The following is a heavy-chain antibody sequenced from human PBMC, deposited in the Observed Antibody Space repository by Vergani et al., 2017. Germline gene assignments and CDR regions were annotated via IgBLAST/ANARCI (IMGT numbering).Heavy chain of an antibody. CDR1: GGSISSGGYY. V-gene: IGHV4-31*03. J-gene: IGHJ4*02. Sequence: QVQLQESGPGPVKPSQTLSLTCTVSGGSISSGGYYWSWIRQHPGKGLEWIGYIYYSGSTYYNPSLKSRVTISVDTSKNQFSLKLSSVTAADTAVYYCARAPYSSSWVYYFDYWGQGTLVTVSS. CDR3: ARAPYSSSWVYYFDY. CDR2: IYYSGST. D-gene: IGHD6-13*01.